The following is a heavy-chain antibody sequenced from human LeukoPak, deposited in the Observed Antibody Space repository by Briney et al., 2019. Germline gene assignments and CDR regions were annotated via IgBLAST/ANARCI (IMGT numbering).Heavy chain of an antibody. CDR1: GYSFTSYW. Sequence: GESLKISCKGSGYSFTSYWIGWVSQMPGKDLELIGIIYPGDSDTRYSPSFQGQVTISADKSISTAYLQWSSLKASDTAMYYCARPCSSTSCSPWAFDIWGQGTMVTVSS. V-gene: IGHV5-51*01. CDR2: IYPGDSDT. J-gene: IGHJ3*02. D-gene: IGHD2-2*01. CDR3: ARPCSSTSCSPWAFDI.